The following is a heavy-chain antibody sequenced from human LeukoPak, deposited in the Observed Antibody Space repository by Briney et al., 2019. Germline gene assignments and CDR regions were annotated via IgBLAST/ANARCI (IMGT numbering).Heavy chain of an antibody. CDR3: AREIEMATIGV. J-gene: IGHJ4*02. CDR1: GGSIGTYY. CDR2: IYTTGSA. D-gene: IGHD5-24*01. V-gene: IGHV4-4*07. Sequence: PSETLSLTCTVSGGSIGTYYWSWVRQPAGKGLEWIGRIYTTGSANYNPSLKSRVTMSLDTSKNQFSLKLSSVTAADTAVYYCAREIEMATIGVWGQGTLVTVSS.